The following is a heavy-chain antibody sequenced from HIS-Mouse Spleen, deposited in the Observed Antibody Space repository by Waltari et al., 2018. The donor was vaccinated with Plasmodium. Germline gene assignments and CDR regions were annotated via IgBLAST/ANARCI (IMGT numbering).Heavy chain of an antibody. Sequence: EVQLVESGGGLVQPGGDLSLSCADSGFDFSSYGLRWVRQAPGKGLEWVANIKQDGSEKYYVDSVKGRFTISRDNAKNSLYLQMNSLRAEDTAVYYCASSWYWYFDLWGRGTLVTVSS. CDR2: IKQDGSEK. V-gene: IGHV3-7*01. D-gene: IGHD6-13*01. CDR3: ASSWYWYFDL. CDR1: GFDFSSYG. J-gene: IGHJ2*01.